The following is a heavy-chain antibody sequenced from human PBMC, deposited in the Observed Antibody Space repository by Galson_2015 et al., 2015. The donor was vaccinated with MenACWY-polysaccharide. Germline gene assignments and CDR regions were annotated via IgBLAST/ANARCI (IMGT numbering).Heavy chain of an antibody. Sequence: SEPLSLTCTVSVGSMSPCHWTWIRQSPGKGLEWTGWIHYSGGTKYSPSLTSRVTISIDTSENKFSLKLRSVTTADTAVYYCARIGGMNRGNYYNYGWFDPWGQ. D-gene: IGHD1-26*01. CDR2: IHYSGGT. CDR1: VGSMSPCH. J-gene: IGHJ5*02. CDR3: ARIGGMNRGNYYNYGWFDP. V-gene: IGHV4-59*01.